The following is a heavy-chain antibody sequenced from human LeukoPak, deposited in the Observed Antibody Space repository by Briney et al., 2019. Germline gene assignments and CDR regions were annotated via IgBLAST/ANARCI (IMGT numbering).Heavy chain of an antibody. D-gene: IGHD1-1*01. CDR3: ARDNVAWNDVHWFDP. V-gene: IGHV3-21*01. CDR1: GFTFSTYT. Sequence: GGSLRLSCAASGFTFSTYTINWVRQAPGKGLEWVSSISSSGTYIFYADSVKGRFTISRDNAKNSLYLQMSSLRAEDTAMYYCARDNVAWNDVHWFDPWGQGTLVTVSS. CDR2: ISSSGTYI. J-gene: IGHJ5*02.